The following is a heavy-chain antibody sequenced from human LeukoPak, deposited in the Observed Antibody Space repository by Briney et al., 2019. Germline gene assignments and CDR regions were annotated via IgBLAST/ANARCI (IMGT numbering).Heavy chain of an antibody. V-gene: IGHV3-7*03. CDR3: ARGGGLDV. CDR2: INHNGNVN. Sequence: GGSLRLSCAASGFTFSGYGMHWVRQAPGKGLEWVASINHNGNVNYYVDSVKGRFTISRDNAKNSLYPQMSNLRAEDTAVYFCARGGGLDVWGQGATVTVSS. CDR1: GFTFSGYG. J-gene: IGHJ6*02. D-gene: IGHD3-16*01.